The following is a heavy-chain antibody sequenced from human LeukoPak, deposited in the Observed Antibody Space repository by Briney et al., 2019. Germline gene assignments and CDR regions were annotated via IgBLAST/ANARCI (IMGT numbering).Heavy chain of an antibody. Sequence: SETLSLTCTAAGDSVTSRSYCWGWIRQPPGKGLEWIGCIYYSGSSFYNSSLNSRVTISVDTSKNEFSLRLQSVTATDTALYYCVRHRSGQAWLDPWGQGTLVTVSS. D-gene: IGHD1-26*01. CDR2: IYYSGSS. CDR1: GDSVTSRSYC. V-gene: IGHV4-39*01. J-gene: IGHJ5*02. CDR3: VRHRSGQAWLDP.